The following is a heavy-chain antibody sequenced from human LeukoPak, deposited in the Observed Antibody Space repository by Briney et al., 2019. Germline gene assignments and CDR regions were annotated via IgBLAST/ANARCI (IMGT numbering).Heavy chain of an antibody. CDR3: ARAHNYYDSSGYYPHFDY. V-gene: IGHV4-30-4*01. CDR2: IYYSGST. D-gene: IGHD3-22*01. J-gene: IGHJ4*02. CDR1: GGSISSYY. Sequence: PSETLSLTCTVSGGSISSYYWSWIRQPPGKGLEWIGYIYYSGSTYYNPSLKSRVTISVDTSKNQFSLKLSSVTAADTAVYYCARAHNYYDSSGYYPHFDYWGQGTLVTVSS.